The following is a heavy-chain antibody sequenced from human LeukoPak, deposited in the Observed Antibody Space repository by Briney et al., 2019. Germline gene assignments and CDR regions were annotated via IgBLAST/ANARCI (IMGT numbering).Heavy chain of an antibody. D-gene: IGHD6-19*01. Sequence: GGSLRLSCAASGFTVSSNYMSWVRQAPGKGLECVSVLYNTGSTYYAASVKARFTISRDNSKNTLYLQMNSLRAEDTAVYYCASPKYTSGPFNYWGQGALVTVSS. J-gene: IGHJ4*02. CDR1: GFTVSSNY. CDR2: LYNTGST. V-gene: IGHV3-53*01. CDR3: ASPKYTSGPFNY.